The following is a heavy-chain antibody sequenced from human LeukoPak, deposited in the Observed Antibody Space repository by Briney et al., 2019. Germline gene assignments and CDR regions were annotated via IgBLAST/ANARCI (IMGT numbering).Heavy chain of an antibody. CDR2: ISGSGGST. CDR1: GFTFSSYA. D-gene: IGHD3-10*01. CDR3: AKDRGAMVPFDY. Sequence: QSGGSLRLSCAASGFTFSSYAMSWVRQAPGKGLEWVSAISGSGGSTYYADSVKGRFTISRDNSKNTLYLQMNSLRGEDTAVYYCAKDRGAMVPFDYWGQGTLVTVSS. J-gene: IGHJ4*02. V-gene: IGHV3-23*01.